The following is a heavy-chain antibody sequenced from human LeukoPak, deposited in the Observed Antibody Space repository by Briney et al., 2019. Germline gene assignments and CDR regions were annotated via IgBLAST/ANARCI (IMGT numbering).Heavy chain of an antibody. D-gene: IGHD2-2*01. CDR3: ARDRAGLYYFDY. J-gene: IGHJ4*02. CDR2: IWYDGSNK. CDR1: GFTFSNYA. V-gene: IGHV3-33*08. Sequence: PGGSLRLSCAASGFTFSNYAMHWVRQAPGKGLEWVAVIWYDGSNKYYADSVKGRFTISRDNSKNTLYLQMNSLRAEDTAVYYCARDRAGLYYFDYWGQGTLVTVSS.